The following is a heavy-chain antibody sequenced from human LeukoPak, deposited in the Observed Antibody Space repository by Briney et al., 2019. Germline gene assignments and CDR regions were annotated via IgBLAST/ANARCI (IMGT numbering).Heavy chain of an antibody. Sequence: GGPLRLSCAASGFPFSSYWMSWVRQAPGKGLEWVANIRHDGSETYYVDSLRGRFTISRDNAKNLVYLQMSSLRAEDTAIYYCARDETYDYESNGYLDFWGQGTVVTVFS. J-gene: IGHJ4*02. CDR3: ARDETYDYESNGYLDF. CDR2: IRHDGSET. CDR1: GFPFSSYW. V-gene: IGHV3-7*01. D-gene: IGHD3-22*01.